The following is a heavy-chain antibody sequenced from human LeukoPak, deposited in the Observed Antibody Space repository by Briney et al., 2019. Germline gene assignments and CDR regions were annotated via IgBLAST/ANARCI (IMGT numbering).Heavy chain of an antibody. Sequence: GGSLRHSCATSGFMFRTYWMHWVRQVPGKGLLWVSRISNDGHTINYADSVKGRFTTSRDNAKNTLFLHINSLRAEDTGVYYGVRDILEWGSVFDDWGQGTLVTVSS. J-gene: IGHJ4*02. CDR3: VRDILEWGSVFDD. CDR1: GFMFRTYW. CDR2: ISNDGHTI. V-gene: IGHV3-74*01. D-gene: IGHD3-16*01.